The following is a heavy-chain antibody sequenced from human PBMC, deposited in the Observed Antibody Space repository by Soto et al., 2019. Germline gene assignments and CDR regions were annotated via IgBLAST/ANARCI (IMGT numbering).Heavy chain of an antibody. D-gene: IGHD6-19*01. Sequence: GESLKISCKRSGDSFTSYWLNWVRQMPGKGLEGMETINPNDPYIRYSATFQSHLTISVDKSISTAYLQWSSLKASDTAMYYCARQFAGYSSGWPFDFWGQGILVTVSS. CDR1: GDSFTSYW. CDR2: INPNDPYI. V-gene: IGHV5-10-1*01. CDR3: ARQFAGYSSGWPFDF. J-gene: IGHJ4*02.